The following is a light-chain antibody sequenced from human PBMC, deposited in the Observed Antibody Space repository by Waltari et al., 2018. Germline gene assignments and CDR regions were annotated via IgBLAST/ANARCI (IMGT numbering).Light chain of an antibody. J-gene: IGLJ3*02. CDR3: AAWDDSLNGRWV. CDR1: ASNIGTHV. Sequence: QSVLTQPPSASGTPGQGVTISCSGGASNIGTHVVTWSQQVPGNAPNLLIYRSDRRPAGVPDRFSGSKSGTSASLAISGLQSEDEADYYCAAWDDSLNGRWVFGGGTKVTVL. CDR2: RSD. V-gene: IGLV1-44*01.